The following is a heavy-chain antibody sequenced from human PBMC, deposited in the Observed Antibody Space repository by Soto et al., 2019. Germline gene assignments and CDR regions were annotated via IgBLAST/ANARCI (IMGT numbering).Heavy chain of an antibody. CDR1: GYTFIGYY. Sequence: QVQLVQSGAEVKKPGASVKVSCTASGYTFIGYYIHWVRQAPGQGLEWMGRINPRSGDTTYAQKFQGRLTMTRATSISTAYMELSSLRSDDTAVYYCGRDGVGATPLGWFDPWGQGSLVTVSS. CDR2: INPRSGDT. D-gene: IGHD1-26*01. V-gene: IGHV1-2*06. J-gene: IGHJ5*02. CDR3: GRDGVGATPLGWFDP.